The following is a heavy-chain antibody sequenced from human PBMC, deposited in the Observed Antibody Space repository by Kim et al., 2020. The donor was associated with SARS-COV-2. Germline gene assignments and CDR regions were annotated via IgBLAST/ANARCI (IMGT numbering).Heavy chain of an antibody. CDR1: GFMFSSYE. D-gene: IGHD5-12*01. CDR2: ISHTGTTI. CDR3: ARTLRGGNIDY. J-gene: IGHJ4*02. Sequence: GGSLRLCCAASGFMFSSYEMNWVRQAPGKGLEWVSYISHTGTTIYYADSVKGRFTISRDNAKNSLFLQMNSLRAEDTALYYCARTLRGGNIDYWGQGTLV. V-gene: IGHV3-48*03.